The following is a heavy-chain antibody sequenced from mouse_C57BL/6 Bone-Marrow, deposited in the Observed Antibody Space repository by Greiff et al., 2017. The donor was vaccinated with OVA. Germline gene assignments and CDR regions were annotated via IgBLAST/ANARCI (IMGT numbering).Heavy chain of an antibody. CDR2: ISNKANGYTP. CDR1: GFTFPDYY. V-gene: IGHV7-3*01. CDR3: ARDRHSRLYYDMDY. Sequence: EVNVVESGRGLVQPGGSLSLSCAASGFTFPDYYMSWVRQPPGKALEWLGFISNKANGYTPKYTSSVQGRFTISRENSQSILYLQRNALTADDCATYYGARDRHSRLYYDMDYWGKGTSVTVSS. J-gene: IGHJ4*01. D-gene: IGHD3-1*01.